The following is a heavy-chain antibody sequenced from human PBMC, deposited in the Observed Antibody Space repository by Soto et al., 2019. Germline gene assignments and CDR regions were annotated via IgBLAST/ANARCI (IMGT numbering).Heavy chain of an antibody. J-gene: IGHJ4*02. V-gene: IGHV1-69*01. CDR3: ARRHYNDISGNYSNAYYFDY. CDR2: IIPIFGTA. CDR1: GGTFSSYA. Sequence: QVQLVQSGAEVKQPGSSVKVSCKASGGTFSSYAISWVRQAPGQGLEWMGGIIPIFGTANYAQKFKGRVTITADESTSTAYMELTSLRSADPAVYSWARRHYNDISGNYSNAYYFDYWGQGTLVTVSS. D-gene: IGHD3-22*01.